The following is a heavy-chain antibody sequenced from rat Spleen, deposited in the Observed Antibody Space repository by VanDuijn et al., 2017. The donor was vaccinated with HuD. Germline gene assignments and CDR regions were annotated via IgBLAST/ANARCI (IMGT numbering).Heavy chain of an antibody. J-gene: IGHJ4*01. CDR1: GFTFSNYG. CDR3: VRERHSYGVMDA. V-gene: IGHV2S12*01. Sequence: VQLVESGGGLVQPGRSLKLSCAASGFTFSNYGMAWVRQTPTKGLEWIAAISSGGSTYYNSALKSRLSISRDTSKSQVFLKMNSLQTEDTATYFCVRERHSYGVMDAWGQGASVSVSS. D-gene: IGHD1-3*01. CDR2: ISSGGST.